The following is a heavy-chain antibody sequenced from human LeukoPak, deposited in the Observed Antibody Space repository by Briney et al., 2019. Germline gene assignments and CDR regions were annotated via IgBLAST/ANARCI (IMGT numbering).Heavy chain of an antibody. D-gene: IGHD2-8*01. J-gene: IGHJ5*02. CDR1: DGSFSNYY. CDR3: AGYHQWFLNDR. Sequence: SETLSLTCAVSDGSFSNYYWSWFRQSPGEGLAWIAEIYPGETAKYNPSLWSRVTISADTSKSQFALRLGSVTAADTAVYYCAGYHQWFLNDRWGQGTLVTVSS. V-gene: IGHV4-34*01. CDR2: IYPGETA.